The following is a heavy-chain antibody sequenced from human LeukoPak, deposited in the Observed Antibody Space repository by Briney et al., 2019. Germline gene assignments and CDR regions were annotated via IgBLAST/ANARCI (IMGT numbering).Heavy chain of an antibody. CDR2: IYHSGST. Sequence: SETLSLTCTVSGGSISSGSYYWSWIRQPAGKGLEWIGEIYHSGSTNYNPSLKSRVTISVDTSKNQFSLKLSSVTAADTAVYYCARRGPSYNWFDPWGQGTLVTVSS. CDR1: GGSISSGSYY. CDR3: ARRGPSYNWFDP. V-gene: IGHV4-61*01. D-gene: IGHD3-10*01. J-gene: IGHJ5*02.